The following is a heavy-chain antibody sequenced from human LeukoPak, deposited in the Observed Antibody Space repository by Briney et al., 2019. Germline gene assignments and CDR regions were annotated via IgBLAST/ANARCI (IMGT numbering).Heavy chain of an antibody. CDR1: GYTFTSYD. D-gene: IGHD5-12*01. CDR2: MNPNSGNT. CDR3: ARGLVASPSLDYMDV. J-gene: IGHJ6*03. V-gene: IGHV1-8*03. Sequence: ASVKVSCKASGYTFTSYDINWVRQATGQGLEWMGWMNPNSGNTGYAQKFQGRVTITRNTSISTAYMELSSLRSEDTAVYYCARGLVASPSLDYMDVWGKGTTVTASS.